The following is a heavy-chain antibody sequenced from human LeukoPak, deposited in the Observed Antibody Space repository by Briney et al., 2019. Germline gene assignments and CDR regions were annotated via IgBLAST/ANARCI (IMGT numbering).Heavy chain of an antibody. J-gene: IGHJ3*02. Sequence: PGGSLRLSCAASGFGFEDYVMHWVRQVPGKGLEFVSLIGGDIASTYYADSLKGRFTTSRDNSSNSLYLQMDRLRIEDTALYYCVKDLIVGDYYSSDNYYLPDAFDIWGQGTMVTVSS. V-gene: IGHV3-43*02. D-gene: IGHD3-10*01. CDR3: VKDLIVGDYYSSDNYYLPDAFDI. CDR1: GFGFEDYV. CDR2: IGGDIAST.